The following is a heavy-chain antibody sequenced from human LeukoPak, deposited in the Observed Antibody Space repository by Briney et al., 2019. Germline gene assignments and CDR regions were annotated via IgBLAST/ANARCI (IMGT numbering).Heavy chain of an antibody. Sequence: GGSLRLSCAASGFTFSSYSMNWVRQAPGKGLEWVSSISSSSSYIYYADSVKGRFTISRDNAKNSLYLQMNSLRAEDTAVYYCARDNSGYCSGGSCYSFDYWGKGTLVTVSS. J-gene: IGHJ4*02. D-gene: IGHD2-15*01. CDR3: ARDNSGYCSGGSCYSFDY. CDR1: GFTFSSYS. CDR2: ISSSSSYI. V-gene: IGHV3-21*01.